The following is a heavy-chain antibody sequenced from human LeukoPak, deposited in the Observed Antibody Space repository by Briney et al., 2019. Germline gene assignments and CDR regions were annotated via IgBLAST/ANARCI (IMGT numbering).Heavy chain of an antibody. CDR2: ITGSDGNT. V-gene: IGHV3-23*01. Sequence: GGSLRLSCAASGFTFSSFWMHWVRQAPGKGLEWVSAITGSDGNTYYADPVKGRFTISRDNSKNTLYLQMNSLRAEDTAVYYCAQWGDFDVLTGYYVPDFWGQGTLVTVSS. J-gene: IGHJ4*02. CDR1: GFTFSSFW. CDR3: AQWGDFDVLTGYYVPDF. D-gene: IGHD3-9*01.